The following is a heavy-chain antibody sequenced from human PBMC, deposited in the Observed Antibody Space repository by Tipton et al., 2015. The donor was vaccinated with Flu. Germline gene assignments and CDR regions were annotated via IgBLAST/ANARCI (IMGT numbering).Heavy chain of an antibody. CDR2: IYTSGST. D-gene: IGHD3-10*01. CDR1: GDSISNYY. J-gene: IGHJ4*02. V-gene: IGHV4-4*07. CDR3: TRDPLFNPFMVRGIIVDS. Sequence: TLSLTCTVSGDSISNYYWGWIRQPAGKGLQWIGRIYTSGSTDYNPSLKGRVTMSIDTSKNQFSLKVTSVTAADTAVYYCTRDPLFNPFMVRGIIVDSWGQGTLVAVSS.